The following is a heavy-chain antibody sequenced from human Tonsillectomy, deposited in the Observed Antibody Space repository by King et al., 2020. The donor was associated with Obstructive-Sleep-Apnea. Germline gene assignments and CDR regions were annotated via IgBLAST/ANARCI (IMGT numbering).Heavy chain of an antibody. CDR3: AKVFLYGGNSYEH. V-gene: IGHV3-23*04. CDR1: GFTFSSYA. Sequence: VQLVESGGGLVQPGGSLRLSCAASGFTFSSYAMSWVRQAPGKGLEWVSAISGSGGSTYYADPVKGRFTISRDNSKNTLYLQVNSLRAEDTAVYYCAKVFLYGGNSYEHWGQGTLVTVSS. D-gene: IGHD4-23*01. J-gene: IGHJ4*02. CDR2: ISGSGGST.